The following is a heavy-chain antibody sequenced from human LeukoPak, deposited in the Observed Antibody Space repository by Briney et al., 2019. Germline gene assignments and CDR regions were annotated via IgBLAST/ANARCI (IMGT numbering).Heavy chain of an antibody. D-gene: IGHD2-2*01. CDR1: GFIFSSYT. Sequence: GGSLRLSYAASGFIFSSYTMSWVRQAPGKGLEWVSSISSSSSYIYYADSVKGRLTISRDNGKKSVFLQMNSLRAEDTGVYFCARSFCSTTTCFDPWGQGTLVTVSS. CDR3: ARSFCSTTTCFDP. J-gene: IGHJ5*02. V-gene: IGHV3-21*01. CDR2: ISSSSSYI.